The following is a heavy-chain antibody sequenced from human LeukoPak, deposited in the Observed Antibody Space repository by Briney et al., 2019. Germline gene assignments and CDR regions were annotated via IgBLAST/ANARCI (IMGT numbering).Heavy chain of an antibody. D-gene: IGHD6-13*01. CDR1: GFIVNSNY. J-gene: IGHJ4*02. V-gene: IGHV3-66*01. CDR2: IHSGGST. CDR3: AKDRWYFDY. Sequence: PGGSLRLSCAASGFIVNSNYMSWVRQAPGKGLECVSFIHSGGSTYYADSVKGRFTISSDNSKNTLYLQMNSLRAEDTAVYYCAKDRWYFDYWGQGTLVTVSS.